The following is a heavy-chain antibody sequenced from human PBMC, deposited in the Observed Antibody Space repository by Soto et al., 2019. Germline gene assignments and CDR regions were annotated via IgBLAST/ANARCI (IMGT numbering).Heavy chain of an antibody. D-gene: IGHD4-4*01. J-gene: IGHJ6*02. CDR2: ISGYNGNT. CDR1: GFPFTSNG. V-gene: IGHV1-18*04. Sequence: QVQLVQSGAEVKKPGASVKVSCEASGFPFTSNGFIWVRQAPGQGLEWMGWISGYNGNTNYAQKFQGRVTMTRNTSISTAYMELSSLRSEDTAVYYCARGIDYSSYYYYGMDVWGQGTTVTVSS. CDR3: ARGIDYSSYYYYGMDV.